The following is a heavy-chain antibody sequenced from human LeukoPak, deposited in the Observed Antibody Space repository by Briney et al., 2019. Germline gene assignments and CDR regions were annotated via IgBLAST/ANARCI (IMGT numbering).Heavy chain of an antibody. CDR1: GFTFSSYS. CDR2: ISSSSSTI. Sequence: PGGSLRLSCAASGFTFSSYSMNWGRQAPGKGLEWVSYISSSSSTIYYADSVKGRFTISRDNAKNSLYLQMNSLRAEDTAVYYCAGGQWLAVFDYWGQGTLVTVSS. J-gene: IGHJ4*02. D-gene: IGHD6-19*01. CDR3: AGGQWLAVFDY. V-gene: IGHV3-48*01.